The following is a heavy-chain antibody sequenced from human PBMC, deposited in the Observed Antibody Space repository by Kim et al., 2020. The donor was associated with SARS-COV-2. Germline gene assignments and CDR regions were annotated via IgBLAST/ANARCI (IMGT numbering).Heavy chain of an antibody. CDR1: GHTLTELS. CDR3: ATDRAAAAPVRRYWFDP. CDR2: FDPEDGET. D-gene: IGHD6-13*01. J-gene: IGHJ5*02. Sequence: ASVKVSCKVSGHTLTELSMHWVRQAPGKGLEWMGGFDPEDGETIYAQKFQGRVTMTEDTSPDTAYMELSSLRSEDTAVYYCATDRAAAAPVRRYWFDPWGQGTLVTVSS. V-gene: IGHV1-24*01.